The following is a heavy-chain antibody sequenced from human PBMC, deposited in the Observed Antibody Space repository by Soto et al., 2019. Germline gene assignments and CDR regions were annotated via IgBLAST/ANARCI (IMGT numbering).Heavy chain of an antibody. V-gene: IGHV1-18*01. D-gene: IGHD2-15*01. CDR1: GYTFTSYG. CDR3: ARGGVGYCSGGSCPTNWLDP. CDR2: ISGYNGNT. J-gene: IGHJ5*02. Sequence: ASVKVSCKASGYTFTSYGITWVRQAPGQGLEWMGWISGYNGNTDYAQNLQGRVTMTTDTSTRTAYMELRSLRSDDTAVYYCARGGVGYCSGGSCPTNWLDPWGQGTLVTVSS.